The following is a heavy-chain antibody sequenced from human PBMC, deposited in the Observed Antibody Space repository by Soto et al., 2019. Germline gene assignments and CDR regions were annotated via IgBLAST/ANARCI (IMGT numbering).Heavy chain of an antibody. V-gene: IGHV3-21*01. CDR1: GVSLYSAS. J-gene: IGHJ4*02. CDR2: ISSGSSDT. Sequence: PWGSLRLSCEACGVSLYSASMNWVRQVPGKGLEWVASISSGSSDTWYADSVKGRFIISRDNAQNSLFLQMNTLRPEDTAMYYCARVAYWGPGIQVTVSS. CDR3: ARVAY.